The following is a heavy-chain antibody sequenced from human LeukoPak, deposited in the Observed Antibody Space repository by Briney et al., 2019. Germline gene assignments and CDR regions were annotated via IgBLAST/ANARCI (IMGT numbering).Heavy chain of an antibody. CDR3: ARGIRWASDY. Sequence: GGSLRLSCAASGFTFSSYSMVWVRQAPGKGLEYVSVITSNGGTTYYGNSVKGRFTISRDNSKDTLHLQMGSLRTEDMAVYYCARGIRWASDYWGQGTPVTVAS. CDR2: ITSNGGTT. CDR1: GFTFSSYS. D-gene: IGHD4-23*01. J-gene: IGHJ4*02. V-gene: IGHV3-64*01.